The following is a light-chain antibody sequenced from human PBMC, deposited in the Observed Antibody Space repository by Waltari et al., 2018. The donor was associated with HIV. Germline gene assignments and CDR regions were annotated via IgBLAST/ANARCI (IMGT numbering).Light chain of an antibody. CDR2: GTS. V-gene: IGKV1-39*01. CDR3: LQGDSTPLT. Sequence: DIQMTQSPSSLSASVGDRVTITCRASQNIDNFLTWYQQKPGKAPTLLISGTSAFQSGVPSRFTASSSGTDFTLTINSLQPEDFATYFCLQGDSTPLTFGPGTKVDIK. J-gene: IGKJ3*01. CDR1: QNIDNF.